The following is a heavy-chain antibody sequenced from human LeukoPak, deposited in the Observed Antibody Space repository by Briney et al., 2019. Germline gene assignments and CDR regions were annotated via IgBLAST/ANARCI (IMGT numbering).Heavy chain of an antibody. CDR2: IYYSGST. V-gene: IGHV4-39*01. CDR3: ARQGYYYDSSGYHPSVLDY. CDR1: GGSISSRSYY. Sequence: PSETLSLTCTVSGGSISSRSYYWGSIRQPPGKGLEWIGSIYYSGSTYYNPSLKSRVTISVDTSKNQFSLKLSSVTAADTAVYYCARQGYYYDSSGYHPSVLDYWGQGTLVTVSS. J-gene: IGHJ4*02. D-gene: IGHD3-22*01.